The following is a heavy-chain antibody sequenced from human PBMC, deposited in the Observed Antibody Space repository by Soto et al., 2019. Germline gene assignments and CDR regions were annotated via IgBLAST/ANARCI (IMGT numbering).Heavy chain of an antibody. CDR2: ISAYNGNT. CDR1: GYTFTSYG. Sequence: ASVKVSCKASGYTFTSYGISWVRQAPGQGLEWMGWISAYNGNTNYAQKLQGRVTMTTDTSTSTAYMELRSLRSDDTAAYYCARVGIKDIVVVVAANYYYYGMDVWGQGTTVTVSS. J-gene: IGHJ6*02. V-gene: IGHV1-18*01. D-gene: IGHD2-15*01. CDR3: ARVGIKDIVVVVAANYYYYGMDV.